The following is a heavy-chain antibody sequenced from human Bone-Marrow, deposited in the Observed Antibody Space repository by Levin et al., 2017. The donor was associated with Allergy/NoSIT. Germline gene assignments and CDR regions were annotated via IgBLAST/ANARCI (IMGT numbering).Heavy chain of an antibody. CDR2: IYWDDDK. CDR3: ASRGNFVVPAAPGAFNI. D-gene: IGHD2-2*01. V-gene: IGHV2-5*02. Sequence: SGPTLVKPTQTLTLTCTFSGFALSPSGVSVGWVRQPPGKALECLAVIYWDDDKAYSPSLKSRLTITKDTSKNQVVLTMTNVDPVDTATYYCASRGNFVVPAAPGAFNIWGQGTGVTVSS. J-gene: IGHJ3*02. CDR1: GFALSPSGVS.